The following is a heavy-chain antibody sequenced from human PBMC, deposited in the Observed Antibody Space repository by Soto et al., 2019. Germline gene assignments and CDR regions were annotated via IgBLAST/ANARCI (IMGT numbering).Heavy chain of an antibody. V-gene: IGHV4-59*11. CDR3: ARDGREASGMDV. CDR2: IYYRGST. CDR1: GVSISSHY. Sequence: KTSETLSLTCTVSGVSISSHYWSWVRQAPGKGLEWIGHIYYRGSTTYNPSLRSRSTISVDTSKNQFSLKLNSVTTADTAVYYCARDGREASGMDVWGQGTKVTVSS. D-gene: IGHD1-26*01. J-gene: IGHJ6*02.